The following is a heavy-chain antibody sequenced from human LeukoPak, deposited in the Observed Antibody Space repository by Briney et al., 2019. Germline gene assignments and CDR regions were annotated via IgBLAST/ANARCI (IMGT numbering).Heavy chain of an antibody. Sequence: SETLSLTCTVSGGSISSYYWSWIRQPPGKGLEWIGYIYTSGSTNYNPSPKSRVTISVDTSKNQFSLKLSSVTAADTAVYYCARHVTIFDYMDVWGKGTTVTVSS. CDR3: ARHVTIFDYMDV. D-gene: IGHD3-3*01. CDR1: GGSISSYY. CDR2: IYTSGST. J-gene: IGHJ6*03. V-gene: IGHV4-4*09.